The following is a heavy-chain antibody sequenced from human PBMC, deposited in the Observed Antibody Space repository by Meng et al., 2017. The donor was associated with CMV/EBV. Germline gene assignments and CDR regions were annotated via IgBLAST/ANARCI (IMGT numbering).Heavy chain of an antibody. CDR2: INWNGGST. CDR3: ARDRHYGDSQYFYGLGV. J-gene: IGHJ6*02. D-gene: IGHD4-17*01. Sequence: GESLKISCAASGFTFDDYGMSWVRQAPGKGLEWVSGINWNGGSTGYADSVKGRFTISRDNAKNSLYLQMNSLRAEDTALYYCARDRHYGDSQYFYGLGVWGQGTTVTVSS. CDR1: GFTFDDYG. V-gene: IGHV3-20*04.